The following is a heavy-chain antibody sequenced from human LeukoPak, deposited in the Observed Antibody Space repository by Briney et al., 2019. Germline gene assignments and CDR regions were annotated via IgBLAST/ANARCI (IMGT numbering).Heavy chain of an antibody. CDR2: INPNSGGT. CDR1: GYTFTGYY. D-gene: IGHD1-26*01. V-gene: IGHV1-2*02. J-gene: IGHJ4*02. CDR3: ARVFSGSYGY. Sequence: ASVKVSCKASGYTFTGYYMHWVRQAPGQGLEWMGWINPNSGGTNYAQKFQGRATMTRDTSISTAYMELSRLRSDDTAVYYCARVFSGSYGYWGQGTLVTVSS.